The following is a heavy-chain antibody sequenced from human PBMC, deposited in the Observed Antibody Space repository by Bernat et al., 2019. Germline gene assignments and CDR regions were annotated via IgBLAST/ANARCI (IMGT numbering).Heavy chain of an antibody. CDR3: AKDRYGGDPDPIYYYYGMDV. D-gene: IGHD3-10*01. CDR1: GGSFSGYY. J-gene: IGHJ6*02. CDR2: ISYDGSNK. V-gene: IGHV3-30*18. Sequence: QVQLQQWGAGLLKPSETLSLTCAVYGGSFSGYYWSWIRQPPGKGLEWVAVISYDGSNKYYADSVKGRFTISRDNSKNTLYLQMNSLRAEDTAVYYCAKDRYGGDPDPIYYYYGMDVWGQGTTVTGSS.